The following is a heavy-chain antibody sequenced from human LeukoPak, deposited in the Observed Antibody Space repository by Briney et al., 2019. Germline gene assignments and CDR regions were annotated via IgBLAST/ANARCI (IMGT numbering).Heavy chain of an antibody. CDR3: ARGSEYTSSTNYFDY. D-gene: IGHD6-6*01. Sequence: GGSLGLSCAASGFTFSSYWMSWVRQAPGKGLEWVANIKQDGSEKHYVDSVKGRFTISRDNAKKSLFLHMNSLRVEDTAVYYCARGSEYTSSTNYFDYWGQGTLVTVSS. CDR2: IKQDGSEK. V-gene: IGHV3-7*01. J-gene: IGHJ4*02. CDR1: GFTFSSYW.